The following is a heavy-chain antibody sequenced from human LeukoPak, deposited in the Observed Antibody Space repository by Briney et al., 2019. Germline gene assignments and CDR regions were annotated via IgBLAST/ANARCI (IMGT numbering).Heavy chain of an antibody. CDR2: IYYSGTT. V-gene: IGHV4-39*01. CDR1: GGSISSSSYY. D-gene: IGHD6-19*01. CDR3: ARRSIAVAAWFDP. J-gene: IGHJ5*02. Sequence: PSETPSLSCTVSGGSISSSSYYWGWIRQPPGKGLEWIGSIYYSGTTYYNPSLKSRVTISEDTSKNQFSLKLSSVTAADTAVYYCARRSIAVAAWFDPWGQGTLVTVSS.